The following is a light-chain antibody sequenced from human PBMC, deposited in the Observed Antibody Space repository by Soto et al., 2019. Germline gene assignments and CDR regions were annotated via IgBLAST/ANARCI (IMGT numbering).Light chain of an antibody. CDR1: QSISTY. CDR2: AAS. CDR3: QQSYSTLTWT. Sequence: DIQMTQSPSSLSASVGDRVTITCRASQSISTYLNWYQQKPGKAPKLLIYAASSLQSGVPSRFSGSGSGTDFTRTISSLQPEDFATYYCQQSYSTLTWTFGQGTKVEI. V-gene: IGKV1-39*01. J-gene: IGKJ1*01.